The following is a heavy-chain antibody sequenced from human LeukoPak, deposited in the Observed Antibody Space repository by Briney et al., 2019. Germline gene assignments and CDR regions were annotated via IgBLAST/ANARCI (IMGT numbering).Heavy chain of an antibody. CDR3: ARSGDDQYYDSRKGYGPPFDY. J-gene: IGHJ4*02. D-gene: IGHD3-22*01. CDR1: GGSISSGGYY. CDR2: IYYSGST. Sequence: SQTLSLTCTVSGGSISSGGYYWSWIRQHPGKGLEWIGYIYYSGSTYYNPSLKSRVTISVDTSKNQFSLKLSSVTAADTAVYYCARSGDDQYYDSRKGYGPPFDYWGQGTLVTVSS. V-gene: IGHV4-31*03.